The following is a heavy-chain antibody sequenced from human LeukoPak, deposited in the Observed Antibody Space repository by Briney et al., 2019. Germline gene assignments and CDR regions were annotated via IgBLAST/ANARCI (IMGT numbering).Heavy chain of an antibody. CDR3: ARDSGYSGYDFGFDY. Sequence: GGSLRLSCAVSGITLSNYGMSWVRQAPGKGLEWVAVISYDGSNKYYADSVKGRFTISRDNSKNTLYLQMNSLRAEDTAVYYCARDSGYSGYDFGFDYWGQGTLVTVSS. D-gene: IGHD5-12*01. CDR1: GITLSNYG. J-gene: IGHJ4*02. CDR2: ISYDGSNK. V-gene: IGHV3-30*03.